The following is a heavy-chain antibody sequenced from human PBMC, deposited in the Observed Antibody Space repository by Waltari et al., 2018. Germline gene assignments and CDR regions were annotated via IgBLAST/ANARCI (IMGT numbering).Heavy chain of an antibody. V-gene: IGHV4-34*01. D-gene: IGHD5-18*01. Sequence: QVQLQQWGAGLLKPSETLSLTCAVYGGSFSGYYWSWIRQPPGKGLEWIGEINHSGSTNYTPSLKSRVTISVDTSKNQFSLKLSSVTAADTAVYYCARGRTWIQLWLRRGMDVWGQGTTVIVSS. CDR1: GGSFSGYY. J-gene: IGHJ6*02. CDR3: ARGRTWIQLWLRRGMDV. CDR2: INHSGST.